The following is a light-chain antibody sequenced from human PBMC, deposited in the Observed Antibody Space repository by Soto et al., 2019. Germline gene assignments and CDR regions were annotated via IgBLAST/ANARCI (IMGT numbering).Light chain of an antibody. J-gene: IGLJ1*01. CDR2: EGS. Sequence: QSALTQPASVSGSPGQSITISCTVTSSDVGSYNLVSWYQQHPGKAPKLMIYEGSKRPSGVSNRFSGSKSGNTASLTISGLQAEDEADYYCCSYAGSSTFFYVFGTGTKVTVL. CDR1: SSDVGSYNL. CDR3: CSYAGSSTFFYV. V-gene: IGLV2-23*03.